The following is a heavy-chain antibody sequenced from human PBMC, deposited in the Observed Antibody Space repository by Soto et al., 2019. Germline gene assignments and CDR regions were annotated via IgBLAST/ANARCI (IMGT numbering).Heavy chain of an antibody. CDR3: AREHPGGGGYYFDF. D-gene: IGHD2-15*01. Sequence: QVQLVQSGAEVKKPGSSVRVSCKASGGTFSSSYAISWVRQAPRQGPEWMGGIIPIFGTPIYAEKFRGRVTITADEPTSTVYMELSSLRSEDTAVYYCAREHPGGGGYYFDFWGQGTLVTVSS. CDR1: GGTFSSSYA. V-gene: IGHV1-69*12. CDR2: IIPIFGTP. J-gene: IGHJ4*02.